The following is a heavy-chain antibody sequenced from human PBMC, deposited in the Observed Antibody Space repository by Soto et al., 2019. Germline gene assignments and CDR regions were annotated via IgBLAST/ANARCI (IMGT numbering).Heavy chain of an antibody. D-gene: IGHD6-6*01. Sequence: SETLSPACAVSGYSISRVYDWGWIRQPPGKGLEGIGSIYHSGSTYYNPSITSRVTIPVDTSKNTFYTKPSSVTAADTAVYYCARALRVDSSSKGQYYYYGMDVWGQGTTVTVSS. CDR3: ARALRVDSSSKGQYYYYGMDV. CDR1: GYSISRVYD. CDR2: IYHSGST. J-gene: IGHJ6*02. V-gene: IGHV4-38-2*01.